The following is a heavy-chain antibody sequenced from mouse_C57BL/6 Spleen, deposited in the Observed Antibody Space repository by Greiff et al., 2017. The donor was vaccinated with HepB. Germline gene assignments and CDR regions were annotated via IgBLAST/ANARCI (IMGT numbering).Heavy chain of an antibody. D-gene: IGHD1-1*01. CDR1: GYTFTSYW. CDR2: IDPSDSYT. V-gene: IGHV1-69*01. Sequence: VQLQQSGAELVMPGASVKLSCKASGYTFTSYWMHWVKQRPGQGLEWIGEIDPSDSYTNYNQKFKGKSTLTVDKSSSTAYMQLSSLTSEDSAVYYCARTTVVASYYFDYWGQSTTLTVSS. J-gene: IGHJ2*01. CDR3: ARTTVVASYYFDY.